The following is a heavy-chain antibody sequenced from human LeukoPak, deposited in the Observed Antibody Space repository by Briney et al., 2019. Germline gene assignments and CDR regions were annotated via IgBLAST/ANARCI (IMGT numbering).Heavy chain of an antibody. J-gene: IGHJ6*02. CDR2: INPNSGGT. D-gene: IGHD5-18*01. V-gene: IGHV1-2*02. Sequence: ASVKVSRKASGYTFTGYYMHWVRQAPGQGLEWMGWINPNSGGTNYAQKFQGRVTMTRDTSISTAYMELSRLRSDDTAVYYCARGAWIQLSHGYYYYGMDVWGQGTTVTVSS. CDR1: GYTFTGYY. CDR3: ARGAWIQLSHGYYYYGMDV.